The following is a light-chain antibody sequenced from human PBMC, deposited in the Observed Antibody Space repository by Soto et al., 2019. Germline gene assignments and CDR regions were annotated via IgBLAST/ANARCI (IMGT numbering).Light chain of an antibody. CDR2: DAS. Sequence: MTPSPLSLPVTPGEPASISCRSSQSLLHSNGYNYLDWYQQKSGKAPKLLIYDASDLETGVPSRFSGSGSGTDFTFTINSLQPEDIATYYCQQYDNLPLTFGGGTKADIK. CDR3: QQYDNLPLT. CDR1: QSLLHSNGYNY. J-gene: IGKJ4*01. V-gene: IGKV1-33*01.